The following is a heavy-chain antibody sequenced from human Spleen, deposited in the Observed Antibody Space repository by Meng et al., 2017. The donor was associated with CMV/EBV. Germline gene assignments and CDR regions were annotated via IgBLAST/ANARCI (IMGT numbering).Heavy chain of an antibody. J-gene: IGHJ4*02. CDR1: GFTFSNYA. Sequence: ESLKISCAASGFTFSNYAMSCVRQAPGKGLEWVSVISGSGGNTYYADSVKGRYTISRDNSRNTLYLQMNSLRVADTAVYYCVRESSTTIGAYLDYWGQGTQVTVSS. D-gene: IGHD2-2*01. CDR2: ISGSGGNT. V-gene: IGHV3-23*01. CDR3: VRESSTTIGAYLDY.